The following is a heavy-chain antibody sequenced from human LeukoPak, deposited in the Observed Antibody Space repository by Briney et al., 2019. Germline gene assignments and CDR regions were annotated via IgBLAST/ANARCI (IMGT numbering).Heavy chain of an antibody. V-gene: IGHV5-51*01. CDR1: GYSLTSYW. Sequence: GDSLKMSCKGSGYSLTSYWIGWVRQMPGKGLEWMGIIYPGDSDTRYSPSFQGQVTISADKSISTAYLQWSSLKASDTAMYYCARQSSRLRHGDYWGQGTLVTVSS. D-gene: IGHD3-16*01. J-gene: IGHJ4*02. CDR3: ARQSSRLRHGDY. CDR2: IYPGDSDT.